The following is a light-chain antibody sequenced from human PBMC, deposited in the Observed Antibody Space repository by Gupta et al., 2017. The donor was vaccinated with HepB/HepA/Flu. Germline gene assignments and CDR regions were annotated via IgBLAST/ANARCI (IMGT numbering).Light chain of an antibody. Sequence: QSALTQPPPVSGSPGQSVTISCTGTSSDVGSYNRVSWYQQPPGTAPKLMIYEVSNRPSGVPNRFSGSKSDNTASLTISGLQAEDEADYFCSSYTSSTTYEIFGGGTKLTVL. CDR3: SSYTSSTTYEI. CDR2: EVS. CDR1: SSDVGSYNR. V-gene: IGLV2-18*02. J-gene: IGLJ2*01.